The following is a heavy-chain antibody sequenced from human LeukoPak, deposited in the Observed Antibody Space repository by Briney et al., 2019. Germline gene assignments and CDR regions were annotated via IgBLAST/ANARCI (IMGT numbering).Heavy chain of an antibody. V-gene: IGHV1-69*05. CDR3: AESSLGYCCSTSCSRNYYMDV. J-gene: IGHJ6*03. Sequence: ASVKVSCKASGGTFSSYAISWVRHAPGQGLEWMGGIIPIFGTANYAQKFQGRVTVTTDEYTSTAYMELGSLSSEYTAVYYCAESSLGYCCSTSCSRNYYMDVWGKGTTVTVSS. D-gene: IGHD2-2*01. CDR2: IIPIFGTA. CDR1: GGTFSSYA.